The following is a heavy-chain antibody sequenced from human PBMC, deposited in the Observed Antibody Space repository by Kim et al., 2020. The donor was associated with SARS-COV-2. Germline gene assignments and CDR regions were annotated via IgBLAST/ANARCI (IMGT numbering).Heavy chain of an antibody. Sequence: GGSLRLSCAASGFTVNSNSMTWVRQAPGKGLEWVSILYTGGNTYSADSVMGRFTISRDNSKNTVYLQMNSLRAEDTAVYYCARSWASSFDYWGQGTLVTVSS. CDR1: GFTVNSNS. D-gene: IGHD7-27*01. CDR2: LYTGGNT. J-gene: IGHJ4*02. V-gene: IGHV3-53*01. CDR3: ARSWASSFDY.